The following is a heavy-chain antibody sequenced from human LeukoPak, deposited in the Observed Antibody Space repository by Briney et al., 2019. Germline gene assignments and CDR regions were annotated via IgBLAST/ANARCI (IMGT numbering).Heavy chain of an antibody. J-gene: IGHJ3*02. CDR3: ARAYSRYDAFDI. CDR2: IRYDGSNK. CDR1: GFTFSSYG. V-gene: IGHV3-30*02. Sequence: GGSLRLSCAASGFTFSSYGMHWVRQAPGKGLEWVAFIRYDGSNKYYADSVRGRFTISRDNSKNTLYLQMSSLRAEDAAVYFCARAYSRYDAFDIWGQGTMVTVSS. D-gene: IGHD2-21*01.